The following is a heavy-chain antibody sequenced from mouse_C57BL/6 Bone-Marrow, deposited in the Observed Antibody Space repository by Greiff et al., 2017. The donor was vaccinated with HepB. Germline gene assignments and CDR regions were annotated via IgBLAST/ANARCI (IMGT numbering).Heavy chain of an antibody. CDR3: TTPYYGSSSWFAY. D-gene: IGHD1-1*01. CDR2: IDPENGDT. CDR1: GFNIKDDY. V-gene: IGHV14-4*01. J-gene: IGHJ3*01. Sequence: EVKVEESGAELVRPGASVKLSCTASGFNIKDDYMHWVKQRPEQGLEWIGWIDPENGDTEYASKFQGKATITADTSSNTAYLQLSSLTSEDTAVYYCTTPYYGSSSWFAYWGQGTLVTVSA.